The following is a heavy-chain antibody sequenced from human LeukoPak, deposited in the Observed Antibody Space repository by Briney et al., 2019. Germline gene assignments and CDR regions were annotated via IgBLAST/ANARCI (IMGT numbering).Heavy chain of an antibody. D-gene: IGHD3-22*01. CDR2: ISSSSTYI. Sequence: GGSLRLSCAASGFTFSSYSMNWVRQAPGKGLEWVSSISSSSTYIYYADSVKGRFTISRGNAKNSLYLQMNSLRAEDTAVYYCASPLPSGYWGQGTLVIVSS. J-gene: IGHJ4*02. CDR3: ASPLPSGY. V-gene: IGHV3-21*01. CDR1: GFTFSSYS.